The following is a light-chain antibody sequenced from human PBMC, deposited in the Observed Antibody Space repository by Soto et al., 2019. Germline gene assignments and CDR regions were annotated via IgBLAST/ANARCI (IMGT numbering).Light chain of an antibody. CDR1: STDFVSYNR. CDR3: CSYAGSYTWV. J-gene: IGLJ1*01. CDR2: EAS. V-gene: IGLV2-18*02. Sequence: QSALTQPPSVSGSPGQSVTISCTGTSTDFVSYNRVSWYQQPPGTAPKLIIYEASNRPSGVPDRFSGSKSGNTASLTISGLQAEDEADYYCCSYAGSYTWVFGSGTKLTVL.